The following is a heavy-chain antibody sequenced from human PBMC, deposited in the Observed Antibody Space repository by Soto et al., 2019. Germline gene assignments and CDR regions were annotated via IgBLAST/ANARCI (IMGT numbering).Heavy chain of an antibody. CDR1: GYTLTELS. J-gene: IGHJ6*02. V-gene: IGHV1-24*01. CDR3: ATASQAGFWSGRYYYGMDV. Sequence: ASVKVSCKVSGYTLTELSMHWVRQAPGKGLEWMGGFDPEDGETIYAQKFQGRVTMTEDTSTDTAYMELSSRRSEDTAVYYCATASQAGFWSGRYYYGMDVWGQGTTVTVSS. D-gene: IGHD3-3*01. CDR2: FDPEDGET.